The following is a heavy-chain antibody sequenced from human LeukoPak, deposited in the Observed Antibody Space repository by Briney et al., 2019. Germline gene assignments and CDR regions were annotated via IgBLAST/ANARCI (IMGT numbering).Heavy chain of an antibody. CDR3: AKGQHYDILTTIDY. CDR1: GFTFDDYA. Sequence: PGGSLRLSCAASGFTFDDYAMHWVRQTPGKGLEWVSGISWNSGSIVYADSVKGRFTISRDNAKNSLYLQMNSLRAEDTALYYCAKGQHYDILTTIDYWGQGTLVTVSS. J-gene: IGHJ4*02. D-gene: IGHD3-9*01. CDR2: ISWNSGSI. V-gene: IGHV3-9*01.